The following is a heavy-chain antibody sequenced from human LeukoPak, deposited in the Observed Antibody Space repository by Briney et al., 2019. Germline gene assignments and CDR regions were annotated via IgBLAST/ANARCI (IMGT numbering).Heavy chain of an antibody. Sequence: PSETLSLTCTVSGGSISSGSYYWSWIRQPAVKGLEWIGRIYTSGSTNYNPSLKSRVTISVDTSKNQFSLKLSSVTAADTAVYYCARGGSGWYYFDYWGQGTLVTVSS. CDR2: IYTSGST. J-gene: IGHJ4*02. CDR1: GGSISSGSYY. CDR3: ARGGSGWYYFDY. V-gene: IGHV4-61*02. D-gene: IGHD6-19*01.